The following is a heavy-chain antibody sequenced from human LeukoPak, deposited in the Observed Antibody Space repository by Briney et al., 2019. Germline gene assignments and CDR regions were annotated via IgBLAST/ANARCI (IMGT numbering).Heavy chain of an antibody. J-gene: IGHJ5*02. V-gene: IGHV4-30-4*08. CDR2: IYYSGST. Sequence: SETLSLTCAVYGGSFSGYYWSWIRQPPGKGLEWIGYIYYSGSTYYNPSLKSRVTISIDTSKNQFSLKLSSVTAADTAVYYCARADDYVWGSLSAWGQGTLVTVSS. D-gene: IGHD3-16*01. CDR1: GGSFSGYY. CDR3: ARADDYVWGSLSA.